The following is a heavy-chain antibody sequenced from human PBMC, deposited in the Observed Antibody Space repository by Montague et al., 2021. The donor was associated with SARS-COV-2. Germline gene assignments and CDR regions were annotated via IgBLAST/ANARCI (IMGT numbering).Heavy chain of an antibody. Sequence: SLRLSCAASGFTFSSYSMNWVRQAPGKGLEGVSSISSSSSYIYYADSVKGRFTISRDNAKNSLYLQMNSLRAEDTAVYYCARDPYYDILTGYYKDWGQGTLVTVSS. CDR1: GFTFSSYS. V-gene: IGHV3-21*01. CDR2: ISSSSSYI. D-gene: IGHD3-9*01. J-gene: IGHJ4*02. CDR3: ARDPYYDILTGYYKD.